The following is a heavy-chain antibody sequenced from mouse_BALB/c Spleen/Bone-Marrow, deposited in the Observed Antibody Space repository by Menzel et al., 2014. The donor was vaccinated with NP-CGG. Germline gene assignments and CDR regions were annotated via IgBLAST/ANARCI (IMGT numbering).Heavy chain of an antibody. CDR3: ARNYYGSSYAMDY. Sequence: QVQLQQSGPGLVQPSQSLSITCTVSGFSLTSYGVHWVRQSPGKGLDWLGVIWSGGSTDYNAAFISRLSISKDNSKSQVFFKMNSLQVSDTAIYYCARNYYGSSYAMDYWGQGTSVTVSS. J-gene: IGHJ4*01. D-gene: IGHD1-1*01. CDR1: GFSLTSYG. V-gene: IGHV2-2*02. CDR2: IWSGGST.